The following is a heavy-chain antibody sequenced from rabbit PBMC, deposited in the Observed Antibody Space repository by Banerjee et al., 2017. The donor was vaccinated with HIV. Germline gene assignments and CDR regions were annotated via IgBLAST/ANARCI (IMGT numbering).Heavy chain of an antibody. Sequence: QEQLEESGGDLVKPEGSLTLTCTASAFSFSNSYYMCWVRQAPGKGLEWIAGIYGGSSDSPYYASWAKGRFTGSKASSTTVTLQMTSLTAADTATYFCARDLAGVIGWNFNLWGPGTLVTVS. CDR2: IYGGSSDSP. V-gene: IGHV1S45*01. CDR1: AFSFSNSYY. D-gene: IGHD4-1*01. J-gene: IGHJ4*01. CDR3: ARDLAGVIGWNFNL.